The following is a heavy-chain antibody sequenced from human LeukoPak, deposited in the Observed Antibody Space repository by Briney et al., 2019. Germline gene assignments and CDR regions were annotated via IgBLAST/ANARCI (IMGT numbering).Heavy chain of an antibody. CDR2: FDPEDGET. CDR3: ATYYYDSSGYYYGLNWFDP. CDR1: GYTLTELS. V-gene: IGHV1-24*01. J-gene: IGHJ5*02. Sequence: ASVKVSCKVSGYTLTELSMHWVRQAPGKGLEWMGGFDPEDGETIYAQKFQGRVTMTEDTSTDTAYMELSSLRSEDTAVYYCATYYYDSSGYYYGLNWFDPWGQGTLDTVSS. D-gene: IGHD3-22*01.